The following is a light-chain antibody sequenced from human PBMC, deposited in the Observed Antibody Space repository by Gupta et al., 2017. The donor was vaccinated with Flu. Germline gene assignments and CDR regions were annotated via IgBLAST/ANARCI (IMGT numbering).Light chain of an antibody. CDR3: QQDSISPLT. CDR2: GAS. J-gene: IGKJ4*01. Sequence: EIVLTQSPGTLSLSPGERATLSCRASQSVSSSYLAWYQQKPGQAPRLLIYGASSRATGIPDRFSGRGSGTDFTLTISILEPEDFAVYYCQQDSISPLTFGGGTKVEIK. CDR1: QSVSSSY. V-gene: IGKV3-20*01.